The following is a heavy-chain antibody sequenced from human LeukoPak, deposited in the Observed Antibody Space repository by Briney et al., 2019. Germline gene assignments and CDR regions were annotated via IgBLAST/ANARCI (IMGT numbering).Heavy chain of an antibody. D-gene: IGHD1-14*01. Sequence: PSETLSLTCTVSGGSISICSYYWIWIRQSPGKGLEWIGYVFYSGKTDYSPSLRSRVSMSVDTSKNQFSLKVTSVTAADTAVYYCERDTNRRDSFDIWGQGTMVTVSS. CDR2: VFYSGKT. CDR3: ERDTNRRDSFDI. CDR1: GGSISICSYY. J-gene: IGHJ3*02. V-gene: IGHV4-61*01.